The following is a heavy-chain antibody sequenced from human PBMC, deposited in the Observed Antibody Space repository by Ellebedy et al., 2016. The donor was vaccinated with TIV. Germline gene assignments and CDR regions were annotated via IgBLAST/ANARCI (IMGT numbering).Heavy chain of an antibody. CDR1: GFTFSTYG. D-gene: IGHD6-19*01. V-gene: IGHV3-23*01. CDR3: AKDAAGSSGWLPISHFDY. J-gene: IGHJ4*02. Sequence: GGSLRLXXGASGFTFSTYGMSWVRRAPGKGLEWVSVISGSGETTYYADSVKGRFTISRDNSKDTVYLQMNSLRAEDTAVYYCAKDAAGSSGWLPISHFDYWGQGTLVTVSS. CDR2: ISGSGETT.